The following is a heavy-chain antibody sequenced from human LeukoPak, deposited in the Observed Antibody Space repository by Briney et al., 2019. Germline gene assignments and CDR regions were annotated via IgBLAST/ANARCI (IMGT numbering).Heavy chain of an antibody. CDR3: ARDAIAAVLSY. D-gene: IGHD6-13*01. CDR1: GGSIISSSYY. J-gene: IGHJ4*02. Sequence: SETLSLTCTVSGGSIISSSYYWGWIRQPPGKGLEWIGSIYYSGSTYYNPSLKSRVTISVDTSKNQFSLKLSSVTAADTAVYYCARDAIAAVLSYWGQGTLVTVSS. V-gene: IGHV4-39*07. CDR2: IYYSGST.